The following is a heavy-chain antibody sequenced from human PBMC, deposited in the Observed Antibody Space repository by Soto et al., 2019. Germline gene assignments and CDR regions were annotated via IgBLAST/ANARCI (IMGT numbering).Heavy chain of an antibody. CDR1: GFSFSTFE. CDR2: ISDDSSRT. J-gene: IGHJ6*04. D-gene: IGHD5-12*01. Sequence: PGGSLRLSCAASGFSFSTFEMSWVRQAPGRGLEWVSFISDDSSRTYYADAVKGRFTISRDNSKYTLYLQMNSLRAQDTATYYCARDGSSGYAYGLGVWGKGTRVTVPS. V-gene: IGHV3-23*01. CDR3: ARDGSSGYAYGLGV.